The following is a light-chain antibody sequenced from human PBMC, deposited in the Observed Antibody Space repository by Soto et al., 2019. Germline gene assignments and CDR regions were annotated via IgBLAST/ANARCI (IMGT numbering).Light chain of an antibody. CDR1: RDIADS. J-gene: IGKJ4*01. CDR3: QQYYDPFT. V-gene: IGKV1-33*01. CDR2: DAS. Sequence: DTQMTQSPSSLSASVGDTVTITCQASRDIADSLNWYQQRAGQAPKLLIYDASNLQSGGPARFSGSGTGTSFILTINSLQPEDFATYYCQQYYDPFTFGGGTKVEIK.